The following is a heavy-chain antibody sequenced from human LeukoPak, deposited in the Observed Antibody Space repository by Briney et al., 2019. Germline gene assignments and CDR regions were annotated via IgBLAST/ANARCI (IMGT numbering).Heavy chain of an antibody. Sequence: ASVKVSCKASGYTFTSYYMHWVRQAPGQGLEWMGIITPSGGSTSYAQKFQGRVTMTRDTSTSTVYMELSGLRSEDTAVYYCARDPDYGGNSGRLDPWGQGTLVTVSS. CDR1: GYTFTSYY. CDR2: ITPSGGST. J-gene: IGHJ5*02. V-gene: IGHV1-46*01. D-gene: IGHD4-23*01. CDR3: ARDPDYGGNSGRLDP.